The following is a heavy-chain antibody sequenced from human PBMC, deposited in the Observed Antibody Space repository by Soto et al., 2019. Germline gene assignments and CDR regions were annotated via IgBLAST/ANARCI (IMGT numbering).Heavy chain of an antibody. CDR3: ARGDCVGGTCYSLAGSFYYYMDV. V-gene: IGHV3-74*01. D-gene: IGHD2-15*01. CDR2: INSDGSVS. Sequence: EVQLVESGGGLVQPGGSLRLSCAASGFTFSNYWMYWVRQAPGKGLVWVSRINSDGSVSSYADSVKCRLTISRDNVKNTLYLQMDSLRAEDTAVYYCARGDCVGGTCYSLAGSFYYYMDVWGKGTTVTVFS. J-gene: IGHJ6*03. CDR1: GFTFSNYW.